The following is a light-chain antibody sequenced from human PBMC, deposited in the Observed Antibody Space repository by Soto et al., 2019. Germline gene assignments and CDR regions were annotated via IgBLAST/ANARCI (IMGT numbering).Light chain of an antibody. V-gene: IGKV3-20*01. CDR1: QSVSSDY. Sequence: EIVLTQSPNTLSLSPGERATLSCRASQSVSSDYLVWYQQKPGQAPRLLIYGASSRATGIPDRFSGSGPGTDFTLTISRLEPEDFAVYYCQQYGTLITFGQGTRLEIK. CDR3: QQYGTLIT. J-gene: IGKJ5*01. CDR2: GAS.